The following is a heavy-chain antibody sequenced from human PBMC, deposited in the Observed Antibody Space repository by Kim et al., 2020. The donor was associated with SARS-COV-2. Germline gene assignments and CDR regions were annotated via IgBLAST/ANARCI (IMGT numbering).Heavy chain of an antibody. J-gene: IGHJ3*01. D-gene: IGHD1-26*01. CDR3: ATGFEYGGSYQT. Sequence: TIYEEQLQGRVTMTDDKSTDTAYMRLSSMRSEDTAVYYCATGFEYGGSYQTWGQGTMVTVSS. V-gene: IGHV1-24*01. CDR2: T.